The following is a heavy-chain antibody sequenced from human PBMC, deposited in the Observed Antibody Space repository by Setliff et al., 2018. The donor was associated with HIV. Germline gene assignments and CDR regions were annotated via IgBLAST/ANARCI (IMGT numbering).Heavy chain of an antibody. CDR3: ATASSSSWFTYYYYMDV. CDR1: GGSFSGYY. CDR2: INHSGST. D-gene: IGHD6-13*01. J-gene: IGHJ6*03. Sequence: SETLSLTCAVYGGSFSGYYWIWIRQPPGKGLEWIGEINHSGSTNYIPSLKSRVTISVDTSKNQFSLKLSSVTAADTAVYYCATASSSSWFTYYYYMDVWGKGTTVTVSS. V-gene: IGHV4-34*01.